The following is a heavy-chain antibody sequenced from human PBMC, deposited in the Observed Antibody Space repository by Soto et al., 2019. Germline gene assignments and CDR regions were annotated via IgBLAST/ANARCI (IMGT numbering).Heavy chain of an antibody. CDR1: GYTFTTFS. J-gene: IGHJ4*02. Sequence: ASVKVSCKASGYTFTTFSFTWVRQAPGQGLEWMGWISVNNGNTKYAQEFQGRVSMTTDTSTSTAYMELRSLRSDDTAVYFCARGRHAKLGSTGYDCWGKGTPFTVS. V-gene: IGHV1-18*01. CDR2: ISVNNGNT. D-gene: IGHD1-1*01. CDR3: ARGRHAKLGSTGYDC.